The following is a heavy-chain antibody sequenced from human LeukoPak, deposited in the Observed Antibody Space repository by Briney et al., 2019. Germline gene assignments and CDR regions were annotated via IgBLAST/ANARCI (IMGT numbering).Heavy chain of an antibody. D-gene: IGHD3-16*02. CDR3: ARPATVWGSYRYLYFQH. J-gene: IGHJ1*01. Sequence: SETLSLTCTVSGVSISSSYSYWGWIRQPPGMGLEWIGSIYYTGNTYYNASLKSQVSISIDTSKNQFSLKLSSVTAADTAVYYCARPATVWGSYRYLYFQHWGQGTLVTVSS. CDR1: GVSISSSYSY. CDR2: IYYTGNT. V-gene: IGHV4-39*01.